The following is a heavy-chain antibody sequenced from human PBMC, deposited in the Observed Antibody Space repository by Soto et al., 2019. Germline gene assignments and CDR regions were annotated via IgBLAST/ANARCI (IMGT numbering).Heavy chain of an antibody. D-gene: IGHD3-22*01. CDR3: AREVYYYDSSGYYPFIHYGMDV. J-gene: IGHJ6*02. V-gene: IGHV3-30-3*01. Sequence: GGSLRLSCAASGFTFSSYAMHWVRQAPGKGLESVAVISYDGSNKYYADSVKGRFTISRDNSKNTLYLQMNSLRAEDTAVYYCAREVYYYDSSGYYPFIHYGMDVWGQGTTVTVSS. CDR1: GFTFSSYA. CDR2: ISYDGSNK.